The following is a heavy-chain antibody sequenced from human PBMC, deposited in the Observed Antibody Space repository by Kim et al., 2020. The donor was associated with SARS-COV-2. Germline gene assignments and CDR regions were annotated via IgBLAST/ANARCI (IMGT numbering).Heavy chain of an antibody. J-gene: IGHJ4*02. Sequence: GGSLRLSCTASGFSFSSYWMHWVRQAPGKGLEWVSRLNGDGGSRAYGDAVKGRLXXSRXXXKNPXXLQMNSLRVEDTALXYWXXGPGXXGHXXXYWXXGTLVXVSS. CDR1: GFSFSSYW. CDR2: LNGDGGSR. V-gene: IGHV3-74*01. CDR3: XXGPGXXGHXXXY.